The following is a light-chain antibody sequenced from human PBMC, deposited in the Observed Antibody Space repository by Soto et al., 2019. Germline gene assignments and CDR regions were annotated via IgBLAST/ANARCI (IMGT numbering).Light chain of an antibody. CDR3: QAWDSSTVV. J-gene: IGLJ2*01. Sequence: SYERTQPPSVSVSPGQTASNTCSGDKLGNKYACWYQQKAGQSPVLVIYQDVKRPSGIPERFSGSNSGNTATLTISGTQAMDEADYYCQAWDSSTVVFGGATKLTVL. CDR2: QDV. V-gene: IGLV3-1*01. CDR1: KLGNKY.